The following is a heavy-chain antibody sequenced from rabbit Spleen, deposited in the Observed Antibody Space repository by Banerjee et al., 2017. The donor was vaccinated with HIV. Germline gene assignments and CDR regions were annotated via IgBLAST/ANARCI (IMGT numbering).Heavy chain of an antibody. J-gene: IGHJ4*01. V-gene: IGHV1S45*01. Sequence: LEESGGGLVKPEGSLTLTCKASGFSFSDRDVMCWVRQAPGKGLQWIACINVYTGKPVYATWAKGRFTISRTSSTTVTLQMTSLTAADTATYFCARDLTSVVGWNFNLWGPGTLVTVS. CDR2: INVYTGKP. D-gene: IGHD1-1*01. CDR3: ARDLTSVVGWNFNL. CDR1: GFSFSDRDV.